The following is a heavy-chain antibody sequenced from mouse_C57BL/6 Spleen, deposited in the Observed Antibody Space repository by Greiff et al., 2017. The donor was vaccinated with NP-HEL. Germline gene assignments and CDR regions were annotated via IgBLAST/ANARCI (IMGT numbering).Heavy chain of an antibody. V-gene: IGHV1-50*01. D-gene: IGHD1-1*01. J-gene: IGHJ3*01. Sequence: QVQLQQPGAELVKPGASVKLSCKASGYTLTSYWMQWVKQRPGQGLEWIGEIDPSDSYTNYNQKFKGKATLTVDTSSSTAYMQLSSLTSEDSAVYYCAHITTGFAYWGQGTLVTVSA. CDR2: IDPSDSYT. CDR3: AHITTGFAY. CDR1: GYTLTSYW.